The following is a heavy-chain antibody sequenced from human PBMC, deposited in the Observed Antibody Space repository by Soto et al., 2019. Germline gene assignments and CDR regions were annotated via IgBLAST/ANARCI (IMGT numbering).Heavy chain of an antibody. D-gene: IGHD3-10*01. V-gene: IGHV4-34*01. Sequence: SETLSLTCDVYGGSFSGYYWSWIRQSPGKGLEWIGQIKHSGGTNYNPLLKSRVTISVDTPRNQFSLKLSSVTAADTAVYFCARTYYYRSGTYFAWFDPRGQRSLVTVS. CDR3: ARTYYYRSGTYFAWFDP. J-gene: IGHJ5*02. CDR1: GGSFSGYY. CDR2: IKHSGGT.